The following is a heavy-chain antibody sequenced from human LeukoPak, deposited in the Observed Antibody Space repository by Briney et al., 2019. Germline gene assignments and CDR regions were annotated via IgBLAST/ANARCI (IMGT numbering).Heavy chain of an antibody. CDR3: AKDQRLGELSSPYFDY. Sequence: PGGSLRLSCAASGFTFSSYAMHWVRQAPGKGLEYVSAISSNGGSTYYANSVKGRFTISRDNSKNTLYLQMGSLRAEDMAVYYCAKDQRLGELSSPYFDYRSQGTLVTVSS. D-gene: IGHD3-16*02. CDR2: ISSNGGST. J-gene: IGHJ4*02. CDR1: GFTFSSYA. V-gene: IGHV3-64*01.